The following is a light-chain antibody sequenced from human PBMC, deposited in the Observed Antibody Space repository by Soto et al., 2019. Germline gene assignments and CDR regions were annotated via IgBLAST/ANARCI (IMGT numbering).Light chain of an antibody. CDR3: QQSFSILGT. Sequence: DIQMTQSPPSLSASVGDRVTITCRASQAITNFLNWYQQKPGKAPKLLIYAASRLHSGVPSRFSGSGSGTDFTLTISGLQPEDFAIYYCQQSFSILGTFGGGTKVEIK. CDR1: QAITNF. CDR2: AAS. J-gene: IGKJ4*01. V-gene: IGKV1-39*01.